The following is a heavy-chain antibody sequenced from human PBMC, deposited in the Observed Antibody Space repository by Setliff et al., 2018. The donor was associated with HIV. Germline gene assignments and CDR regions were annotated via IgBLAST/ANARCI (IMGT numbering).Heavy chain of an antibody. CDR1: GYTFTGYY. CDR3: ARDRYYDSSGYYWFDAFDI. CDR2: INPNSGGT. D-gene: IGHD3-22*01. J-gene: IGHJ3*02. Sequence: ASVKVSCKASGYTFTGYYMHWVRQAPGQGLEWMGWINPNSGGTNYAQKFQGRVTMTRDTSISTAYMELSRLRSDDTAVYYCARDRYYDSSGYYWFDAFDIWGLGTMVTVSS. V-gene: IGHV1-2*02.